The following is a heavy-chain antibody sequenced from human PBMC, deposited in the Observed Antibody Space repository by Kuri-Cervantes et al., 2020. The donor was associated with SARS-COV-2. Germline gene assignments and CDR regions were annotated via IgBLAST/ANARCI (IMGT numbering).Heavy chain of an antibody. CDR3: AKERFATGAYFGGGLDF. V-gene: IGHV3-30*02. J-gene: IGHJ4*02. CDR2: IWFGGTNK. D-gene: IGHD1-1*01. Sequence: GGSLRLSCAASRFNFATYGMHWVRQAPGKGLEWVALIWFGGTNKYYADSVKGRFTISRDNSRNTLYLQMNSLRGDDTAVYYCAKERFATGAYFGGGLDFWGQGTLVTVSS. CDR1: RFNFATYG.